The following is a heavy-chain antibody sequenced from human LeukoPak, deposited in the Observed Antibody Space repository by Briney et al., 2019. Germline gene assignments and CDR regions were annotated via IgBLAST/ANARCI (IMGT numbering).Heavy chain of an antibody. V-gene: IGHV4-38-2*02. CDR1: GYSISSGYY. CDR2: INYNWRT. Sequence: SETLSLTCTVSGYSISSGYYWGWIRQPPGGGLEWIASINYNWRTYYNPSLKSRLTISIDTAKRQFSLKLTSVTAADTALYCCARDIDDVGALLDFWGQGTLVTVSS. J-gene: IGHJ4*02. D-gene: IGHD1-26*01. CDR3: ARDIDDVGALLDF.